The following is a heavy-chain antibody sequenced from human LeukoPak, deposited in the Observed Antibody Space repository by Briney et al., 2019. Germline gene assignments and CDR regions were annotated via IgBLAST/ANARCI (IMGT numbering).Heavy chain of an antibody. Sequence: PSQSLSLTRTVSGGSISSFYWTWMRQPAGRGLGWIGRIYNSVSTNYNPSLESRVTMSVDTSRKQLSLRLTSVTAADTAVYYCARTIALADGRGYYYYHMDVWGKGTTVTVSS. V-gene: IGHV4-4*07. CDR1: GGSISSFY. D-gene: IGHD6-13*01. CDR3: ARTIALADGRGYYYYHMDV. J-gene: IGHJ6*03. CDR2: IYNSVST.